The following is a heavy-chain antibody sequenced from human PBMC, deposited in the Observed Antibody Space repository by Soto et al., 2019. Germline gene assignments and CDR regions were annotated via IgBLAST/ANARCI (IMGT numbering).Heavy chain of an antibody. Sequence: GLFKRHSNAASEFNFSSYAMRWIRQARGKGLEWVAVISYDGSNKYYADSVKGRFTISRDNSKNTLYLQMNSLRAEDTAVYYCARGSSSSWYGLYYYGMDVWGQGTTVTVSS. CDR2: ISYDGSNK. V-gene: IGHV3-30-3*01. CDR3: ARGSSSSWYGLYYYGMDV. D-gene: IGHD6-13*01. CDR1: EFNFSSYA. J-gene: IGHJ6*02.